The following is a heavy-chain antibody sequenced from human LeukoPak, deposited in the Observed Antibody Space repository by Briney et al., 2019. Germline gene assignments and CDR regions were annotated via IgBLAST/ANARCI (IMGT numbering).Heavy chain of an antibody. CDR1: GGSIIISNYY. J-gene: IGHJ4*02. CDR2: ISYSGTT. Sequence: SETLSLTCTVSGGSIIISNYYWGWIRQSPGKGLEGIGKISYSGTTYYNPSLRSRVHMSVDTSKNQFSLSLSSVTAADTSGYYCARLTDFWGQGILVTVSS. CDR3: ARLTDF. V-gene: IGHV4-39*01.